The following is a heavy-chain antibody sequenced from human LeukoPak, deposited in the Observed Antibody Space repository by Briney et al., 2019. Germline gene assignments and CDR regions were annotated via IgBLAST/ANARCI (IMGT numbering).Heavy chain of an antibody. V-gene: IGHV4-38-2*01. CDR3: ASHYYSSSSSLFDS. J-gene: IGHJ4*02. CDR2: VYHTGST. CDR1: GYSIGSGYY. Sequence: SETLSLTCAVSGYSIGSGYYWVWIRQPPGKGLEWIGSVYHTGSTFYHPSLKSRVTISLDTSRNQFSLRLTSVTAADTALYYCASHYYSSSSSLFDSWGRGSLVTVSS. D-gene: IGHD2-2*01.